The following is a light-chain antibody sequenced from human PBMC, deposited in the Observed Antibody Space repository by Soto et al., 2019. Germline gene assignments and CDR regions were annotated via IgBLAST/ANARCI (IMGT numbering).Light chain of an antibody. Sequence: DIQMTQSPDTLSASVGDKVTITCRASQTINNWLAWYQQKPGKPPSLLIFDASTLQSGVPSRFSGSGFGTDFTLTISSLQPDDFGTYYCQHYSNYWTFGQGTKVEVK. V-gene: IGKV1-5*01. CDR3: QHYSNYWT. CDR2: DAS. CDR1: QTINNW. J-gene: IGKJ1*01.